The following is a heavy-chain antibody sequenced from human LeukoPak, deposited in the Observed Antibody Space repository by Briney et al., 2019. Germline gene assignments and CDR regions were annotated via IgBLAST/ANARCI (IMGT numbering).Heavy chain of an antibody. CDR1: GYSFTTYW. V-gene: IGHV5-51*01. Sequence: GESLKISCKGSGYSFTTYWIGWVRQMPGKGLEWMGIIYPGDSDTIYSPSFQGQVTISADKSISTAYLQWSSLKASDTAMYYCARGYGSSWLYNWFDPWGQGTLVTVSS. J-gene: IGHJ5*02. D-gene: IGHD6-13*01. CDR2: IYPGDSDT. CDR3: ARGYGSSWLYNWFDP.